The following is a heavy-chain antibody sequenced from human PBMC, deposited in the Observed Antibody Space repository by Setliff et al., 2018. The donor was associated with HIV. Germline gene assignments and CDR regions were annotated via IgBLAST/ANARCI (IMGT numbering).Heavy chain of an antibody. D-gene: IGHD3-22*01. J-gene: IGHJ6*02. V-gene: IGHV3-23*01. CDR1: GFAFDNYC. CDR3: AKPLTQWGVSPYHYTVDV. CDR2: IGGSTGST. Sequence: GGSLRLSCAASGFAFDNYCMTWVRQAPGKGLEWVSAIGGSTGSTYYADSVKGRFTISTDNSKNTLYLQMNSLRAEDTAVYYCAKPLTQWGVSPYHYTVDVWGQGTTVTVSS.